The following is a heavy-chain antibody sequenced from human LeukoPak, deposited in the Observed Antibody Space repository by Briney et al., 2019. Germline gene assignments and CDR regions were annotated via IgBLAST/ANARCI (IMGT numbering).Heavy chain of an antibody. Sequence: ASVKVSCKASGYTFTSYDINWVRQATGQGLEWMGWMNPNSGNTGYAQKFQGRVTMTRNTSISTAYMELSGLRSEDTAVYYCARGRPYSSGQTNFDYWGQGTLVTVSS. CDR1: GYTFTSYD. D-gene: IGHD6-19*01. CDR3: ARGRPYSSGQTNFDY. J-gene: IGHJ4*02. CDR2: MNPNSGNT. V-gene: IGHV1-8*01.